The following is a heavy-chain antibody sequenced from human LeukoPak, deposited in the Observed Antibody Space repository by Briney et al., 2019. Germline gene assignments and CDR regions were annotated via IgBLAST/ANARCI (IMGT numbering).Heavy chain of an antibody. J-gene: IGHJ6*02. V-gene: IGHV3-23*01. CDR2: ISGSGGTT. CDR1: GFTFSSYA. Sequence: GGSLRLSCAASGFTFSSYAMSWVRQAPGKGLGWVSAISGSGGTTYYADSVKGRFTISRDNSKNTLYLQMNSLRAEDAAVYYCAKAYNWNHYYGMDVWGQGTTVTVSS. D-gene: IGHD1-1*01. CDR3: AKAYNWNHYYGMDV.